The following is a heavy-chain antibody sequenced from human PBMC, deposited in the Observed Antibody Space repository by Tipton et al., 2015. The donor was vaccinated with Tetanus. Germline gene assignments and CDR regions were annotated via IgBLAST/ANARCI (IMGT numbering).Heavy chain of an antibody. V-gene: IGHV3-11*01. CDR2: ISHTGTTT. J-gene: IGHJ4*02. Sequence: SLRLSCAASGFTFSAYYMSWIRLAPGKGLEWISYISHTGTTTYYSASVMGRFTVSRDNTKNSLYLEINSLRAEDTAVYYCARDGPREFPSDWYARFDNWGQGTVVSVSS. CDR1: GFTFSAYY. CDR3: ARDGPREFPSDWYARFDN. D-gene: IGHD6-19*01.